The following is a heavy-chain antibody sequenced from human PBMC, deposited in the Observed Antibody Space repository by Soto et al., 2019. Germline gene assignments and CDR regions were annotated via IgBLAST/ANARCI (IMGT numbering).Heavy chain of an antibody. V-gene: IGHV1-18*03. CDR3: ARMVRGSNIDYYYYMDV. J-gene: IGHJ6*03. CDR1: GYTFTSHG. CDR2: ISANNGDT. D-gene: IGHD3-10*01. Sequence: QVQLVQSGAEVKKPGASVKVSCKASGYTFTSHGISWVRQAPGQGLEWMGWISANNGDTNYAQKFQGRVTVTTDTSTSTGYMELRSLRSEDMAVYYCARMVRGSNIDYYYYMDVWGIGTTVTVSS.